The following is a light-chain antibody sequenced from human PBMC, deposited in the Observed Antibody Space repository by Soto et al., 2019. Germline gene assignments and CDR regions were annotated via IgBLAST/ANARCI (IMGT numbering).Light chain of an antibody. V-gene: IGLV2-8*01. CDR2: EVN. CDR1: SSDVGGYNY. Sequence: QSALTQPPSASGSPGQSVAISCTGTSSDVGGYNYVSWYQQHPGKAPKLMIYEVNKRPSGVPDRFSGSKSGNTASLTISGLQAEDEAEYYCSSYTNINTRAGVFGTGTKVTVL. J-gene: IGLJ1*01. CDR3: SSYTNINTRAGV.